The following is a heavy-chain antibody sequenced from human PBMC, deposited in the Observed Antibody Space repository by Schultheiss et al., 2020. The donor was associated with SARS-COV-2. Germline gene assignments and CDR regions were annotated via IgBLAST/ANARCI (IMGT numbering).Heavy chain of an antibody. J-gene: IGHJ4*02. CDR1: GGSISSSSYY. CDR2: IYYSGST. D-gene: IGHD6-6*01. CDR3: AREEQLVQTLNY. Sequence: SETLSLTCTVSGGSISSSSYYWGWIRQPPGKGLEWIGSIYYSGSTYYNPSLKSRVTISVDTSKNQFSLKLSSVTAADTAVYYCAREEQLVQTLNYWGQGTLVTVSS. V-gene: IGHV4-39*01.